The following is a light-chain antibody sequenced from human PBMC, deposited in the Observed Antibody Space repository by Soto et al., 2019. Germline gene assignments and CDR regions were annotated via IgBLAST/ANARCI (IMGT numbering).Light chain of an antibody. J-gene: IGKJ5*01. Sequence: AIRMTKSPSSRSASKGDRVNITCRASQDISSNLAWYQQKPGKAPNLLIYAASTLQSGVPSRFSGSGSGTDFTLTISCLQSEDFTTYNCQQYYSYPLTFGQGTRLEI. CDR3: QQYYSYPLT. CDR1: QDISSN. V-gene: IGKV1-8*01. CDR2: AAS.